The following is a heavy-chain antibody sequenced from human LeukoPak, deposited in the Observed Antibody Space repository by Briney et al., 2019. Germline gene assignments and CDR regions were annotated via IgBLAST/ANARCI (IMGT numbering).Heavy chain of an antibody. V-gene: IGHV1-8*02. J-gene: IGHJ6*02. Sequence: GASVKVSCKASGGTFSSYAISWVRQATGQGLEWMGWMNPNSGNTGYAQKFQGRVTMTRNTSISTAYMELSSLRSEDTAVYYCARSLSVLAVANYYYYGMDVWGQGTTVTVSS. CDR1: GGTFSSYA. CDR2: MNPNSGNT. CDR3: ARSLSVLAVANYYYYGMDV. D-gene: IGHD6-19*01.